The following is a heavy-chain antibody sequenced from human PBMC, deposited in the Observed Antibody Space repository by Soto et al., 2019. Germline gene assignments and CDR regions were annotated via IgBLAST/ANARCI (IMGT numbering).Heavy chain of an antibody. J-gene: IGHJ4*02. CDR3: ARAPSSGWKYYFDY. D-gene: IGHD6-19*01. CDR1: GGSFSGYY. V-gene: IGHV4-34*01. Sequence: SSETLSLTCAVYGGSFSGYYWSWIRQPPGKGLEWIGEINHSGSTNYNPSLRSRVTISVDTSKNQFSLKLSSVTAADTAVYYCARAPSSGWKYYFDYWGQGTIVTVS. CDR2: INHSGST.